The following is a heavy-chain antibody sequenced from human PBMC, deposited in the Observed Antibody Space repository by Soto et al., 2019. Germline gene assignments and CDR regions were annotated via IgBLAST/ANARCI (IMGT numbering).Heavy chain of an antibody. CDR2: INAGNGNT. J-gene: IGHJ4*02. D-gene: IGHD2-2*01. Sequence: GASVKVSCKASGYTFTSYAMHWVRQAPGQRLEWMGWINAGNGNTKYSQKFQDRVTITADESTSTAYMELSSLTSEDTAVYYCVRDLKYCSNNKCYSPHDYWGQGTLVTVSS. CDR3: VRDLKYCSNNKCYSPHDY. V-gene: IGHV1-3*01. CDR1: GYTFTSYA.